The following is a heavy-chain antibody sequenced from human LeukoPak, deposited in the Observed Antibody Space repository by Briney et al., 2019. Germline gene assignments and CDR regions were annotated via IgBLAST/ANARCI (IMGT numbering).Heavy chain of an antibody. V-gene: IGHV4-39*07. Sequence: SQTLSLTCTVSGGSISSGSYYWSWIRQPPGKGLEWIAEIHYTGTTNYNPSLKSRVTVSLDRSKNQFSLKLSSVTAADTAIYYCALFEVVVGSTQDFWGQGTLVTVSS. D-gene: IGHD2-15*01. J-gene: IGHJ4*02. CDR2: IHYTGTT. CDR1: GGSISSGSYY. CDR3: ALFEVVVGSTQDF.